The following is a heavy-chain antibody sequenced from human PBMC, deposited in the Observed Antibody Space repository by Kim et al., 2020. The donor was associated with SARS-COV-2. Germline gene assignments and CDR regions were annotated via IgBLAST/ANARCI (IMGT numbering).Heavy chain of an antibody. Sequence: DTRYSPSFQGQVTISADKSISTAYLQWSSLKASDTAMYYCARLLGYDLDYWGQGTLVTVSS. J-gene: IGHJ4*02. D-gene: IGHD5-12*01. CDR3: ARLLGYDLDY. V-gene: IGHV5-51*01. CDR2: DT.